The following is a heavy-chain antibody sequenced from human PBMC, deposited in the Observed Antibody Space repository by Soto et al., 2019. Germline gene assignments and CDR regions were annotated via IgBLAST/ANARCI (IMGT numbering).Heavy chain of an antibody. V-gene: IGHV3-7*01. D-gene: IGHD3-9*01. Sequence: GGSLRLSXAASGFTFSSYWMSWVRQAPGKGLEWVANIKQDGSEKYYVDSVKGRFTISRDNAKNSLYLQMNSLRAEDTAVYYCARDRDYDILTGSSFDAFDIWGQGTMVTVSS. CDR1: GFTFSSYW. J-gene: IGHJ3*02. CDR3: ARDRDYDILTGSSFDAFDI. CDR2: IKQDGSEK.